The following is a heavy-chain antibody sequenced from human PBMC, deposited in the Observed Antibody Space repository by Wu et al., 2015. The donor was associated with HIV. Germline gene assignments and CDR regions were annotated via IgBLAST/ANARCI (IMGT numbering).Heavy chain of an antibody. CDR2: IIPIFGTA. J-gene: IGHJ4*02. CDR3: ARERGDKLLTKVSLXS. V-gene: IGHV1-69*13. D-gene: IGHD3-16*01. CDR1: GGTFSSYS. Sequence: QVQLVQSGAEVKKPKSSVKVSCKASGGTFSSYSISWIRQAPGQGLEWMGRIIPIFGTANYAQKFQGRSSRLPRTKIHENTAYICNVGSLRSEDTAVYYCARERGDKLLTKVSLXSWGQGTLGQTVSS.